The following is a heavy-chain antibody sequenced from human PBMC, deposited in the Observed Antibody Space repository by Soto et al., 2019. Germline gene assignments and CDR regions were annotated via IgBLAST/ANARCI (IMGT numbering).Heavy chain of an antibody. CDR2: ISGSGGST. J-gene: IGHJ6*02. Sequence: PGGSLRLSCAASGFTFSSYAMSWVRQAPGKGLEWVSAISGSGGSTYYADSVKGRFTISRDNSKNTLYLQMNSLRAEDTAVYYCALYRSSGSYYSYYYYGTDVWGQGTTVTVSS. CDR3: ALYRSSGSYYSYYYYGTDV. D-gene: IGHD1-26*01. V-gene: IGHV3-23*01. CDR1: GFTFSSYA.